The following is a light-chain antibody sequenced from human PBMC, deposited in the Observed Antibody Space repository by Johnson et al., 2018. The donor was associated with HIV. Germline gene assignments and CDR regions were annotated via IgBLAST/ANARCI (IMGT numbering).Light chain of an antibody. J-gene: IGLJ1*01. V-gene: IGLV1-51*01. CDR1: SSNIGNNY. Sequence: QSVLTQPPSVSAAPGQKVTISCSGSSSNIGNNYVSWYQQLPGTAPKLLIYDNNKRPSGIPGRFPGSKSGTSATLGITGLQTGDEADYYCGTWNSSLSGGPYVFGTGTKVTAL. CDR3: GTWNSSLSGGPYV. CDR2: DNN.